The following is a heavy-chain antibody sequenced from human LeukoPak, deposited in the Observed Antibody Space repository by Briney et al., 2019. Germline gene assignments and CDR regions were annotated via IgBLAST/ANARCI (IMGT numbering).Heavy chain of an antibody. J-gene: IGHJ4*02. V-gene: IGHV3-48*03. CDR2: ISSSGSTI. D-gene: IGHD5-18*01. CDR3: ARDGRQLWSRATSYYFDY. Sequence: PGGSLRLSCAASGFTFSSYEMNWVRQAPGKGLEWVAYISSSGSTIYYADSGKGRFTSSRDNAKNSLYLQMNSLRAEDTAVYYCARDGRQLWSRATSYYFDYWGQGTLVTVSS. CDR1: GFTFSSYE.